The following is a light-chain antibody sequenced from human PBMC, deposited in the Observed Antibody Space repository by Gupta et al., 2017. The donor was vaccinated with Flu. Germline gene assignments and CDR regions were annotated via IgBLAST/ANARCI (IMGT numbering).Light chain of an antibody. J-gene: IGLJ3*02. CDR3: QAWDSSNWV. Sequence: SYELTQPPSVSVSPGQTASITCSGDKLGSKYACWYQQKPGQSPVLVIYQDSKRPSGIPERFSGSNSGNTATLTIRGTQAMDEADYYCQAWDSSNWVFGGGTKLTVL. CDR1: KLGSKY. V-gene: IGLV3-1*01. CDR2: QDS.